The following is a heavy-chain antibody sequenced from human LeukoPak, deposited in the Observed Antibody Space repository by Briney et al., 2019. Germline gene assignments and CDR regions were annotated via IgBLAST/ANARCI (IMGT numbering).Heavy chain of an antibody. V-gene: IGHV3-48*01. CDR3: ARRNSYYYGMDV. D-gene: IGHD1-14*01. Sequence: WVRQAPGKGLEWVSYISSSSSAIYYSDSVKGRFTISRDNAKNSLFLQMNSLRAEDTAVYYCARRNSYYYGMDVWGQGTTVTVSS. J-gene: IGHJ6*02. CDR2: ISSSSSAI.